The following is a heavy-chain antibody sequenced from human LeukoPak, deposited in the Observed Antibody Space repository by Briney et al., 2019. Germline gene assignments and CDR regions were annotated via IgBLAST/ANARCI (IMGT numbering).Heavy chain of an antibody. V-gene: IGHV3-30*02. D-gene: IGHD1-26*01. CDR3: AKDPAPGSVGAIYYYYGMDV. CDR2: IRYDGSNK. J-gene: IGHJ6*02. CDR1: GFTFSSYG. Sequence: GGSLRLSCAASGFTFSSYGMHWVRQAPGKGLEWVAFIRYDGSNKYYADSVKGRFTISRDNSKNTLYLQMNSLRAEDTAVYYCAKDPAPGSVGAIYYYYGMDVWGQGTTVTVSS.